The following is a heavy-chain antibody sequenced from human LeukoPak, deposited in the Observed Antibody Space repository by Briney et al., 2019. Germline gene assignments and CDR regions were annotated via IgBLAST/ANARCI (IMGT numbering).Heavy chain of an antibody. V-gene: IGHV1-2*02. D-gene: IGHD6-13*01. CDR3: ARASSWDYYFDY. J-gene: IGHJ4*02. CDR1: GYTFTGYY. CDR2: INPNSGGT. Sequence: ASVKVSCKASGYTFTGYYIHWWRQAPGQGLEWMRWINPNSGGTNYAQRFQGRVTMTRDTSISTAYMELSRLRSDDTAVYYCARASSWDYYFDYWGQGTLVTVSS.